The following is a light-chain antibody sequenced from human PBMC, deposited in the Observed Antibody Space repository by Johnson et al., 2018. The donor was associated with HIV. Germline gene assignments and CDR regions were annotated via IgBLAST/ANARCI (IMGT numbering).Light chain of an antibody. CDR2: DND. CDR3: GTWDSSLSAFV. V-gene: IGLV1-51*01. J-gene: IGLJ1*01. Sequence: QSVLTQPPSVSAAPGQKVTISCSGSTSNIGNNYISWYQHLPGTAPKLLIYDNDKRPSGIPDRFSGSKSGTSATLGITGLQTGDEADYYWGTWDSSLSAFVFGTGTEVTVL. CDR1: TSNIGNNY.